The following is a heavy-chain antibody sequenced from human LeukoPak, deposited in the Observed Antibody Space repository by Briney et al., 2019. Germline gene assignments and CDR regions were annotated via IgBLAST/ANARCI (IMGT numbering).Heavy chain of an antibody. CDR1: GGSFSGYY. Sequence: SETLSLTCAVYGGSFSGYYWSWIRQPPGKGLEWIGEINHSGSTNYNPSLKSRVTIPVDTSKNQFSLKLTSVTAADTAIYYCARPGGGPIRWGQGTLVTVSS. D-gene: IGHD2-15*01. V-gene: IGHV4-34*01. CDR2: INHSGST. J-gene: IGHJ4*02. CDR3: ARPGGGPIR.